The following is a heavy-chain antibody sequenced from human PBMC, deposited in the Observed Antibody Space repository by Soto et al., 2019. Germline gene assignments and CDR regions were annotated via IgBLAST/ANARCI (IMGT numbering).Heavy chain of an antibody. J-gene: IGHJ5*01. CDR1: GGSISSGGYS. D-gene: IGHD1-26*01. CDR3: ARADSGSYSKNWFDS. Sequence: SETLSLTCAVSGGSISSGGYSWSWIRQPPGKGLEWIGYIYYSGSTYYNPSLKSRVTISVDTSKNQFSLKLSSVTAADTAVYYCARADSGSYSKNWFDSWGQGTLVTGS. CDR2: IYYSGST. V-gene: IGHV4-30-4*07.